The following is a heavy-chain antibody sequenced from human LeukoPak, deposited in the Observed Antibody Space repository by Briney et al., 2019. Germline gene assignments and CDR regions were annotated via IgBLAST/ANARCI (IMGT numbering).Heavy chain of an antibody. Sequence: GGSLRLSCTASGFTFNNYAMSWVRHAPGKGLEWVSGIGGRGITTNYADSARSRFTISRDNSKNTLYLQMNSLRAEDTAVYYCAKYKAAAGEYYFDYWGREPWSPSPQ. V-gene: IGHV3-23*01. CDR3: AKYKAAAGEYYFDY. CDR1: GFTFNNYA. CDR2: IGGRGITT. D-gene: IGHD6-13*01. J-gene: IGHJ4*02.